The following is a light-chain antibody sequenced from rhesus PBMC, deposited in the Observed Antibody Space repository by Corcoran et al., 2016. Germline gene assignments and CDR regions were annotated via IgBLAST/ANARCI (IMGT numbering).Light chain of an antibody. CDR3: QQYDDLPYS. V-gene: IGKV1-19*01. Sequence: DIQMTQSPSSLSASVGDKVTITCHASQGISRWLAWFQQKPGKVPKPLIYSASSLQSGVPSRFTGRGSGTDDTLTISSLQPEDFATYYCQQYDDLPYSFGQGTKVEIK. J-gene: IGKJ2*01. CDR2: SAS. CDR1: QGISRW.